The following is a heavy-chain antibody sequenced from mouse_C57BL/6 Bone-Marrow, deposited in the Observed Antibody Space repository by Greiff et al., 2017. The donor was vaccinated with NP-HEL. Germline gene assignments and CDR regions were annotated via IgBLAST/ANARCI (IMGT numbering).Heavy chain of an antibody. Sequence: EVHLVESGGGLVKPGGSLKLSCAASGFTFSSYAMSWVRQTPEKRLEWVATISDGGSYTYSPDNVKGRFTISRDNAKNNRYLQMSHLKSEDTAMYYCARDRGSWDGFAYWGQGTLVTVSA. V-gene: IGHV5-4*01. CDR2: ISDGGSYT. J-gene: IGHJ3*01. CDR1: GFTFSSYA. D-gene: IGHD4-1*01. CDR3: ARDRGSWDGFAY.